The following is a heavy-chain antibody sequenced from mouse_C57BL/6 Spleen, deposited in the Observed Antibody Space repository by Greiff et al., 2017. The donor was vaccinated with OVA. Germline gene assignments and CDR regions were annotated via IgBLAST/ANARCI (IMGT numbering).Heavy chain of an antibody. CDR3: TSLRDRPPSYYAMDY. Sequence: EVKLVESGGGLVQPGGSMKLSCAASGFTFSDAWMDWVRQSPEKGLEWVAEIRNKANNHATYYAESVKGRFTISRDDSKSSVYLQMNSLRAEDTGIYYCTSLRDRPPSYYAMDYWGQGTSVTVSS. CDR2: IRNKANNHAT. J-gene: IGHJ4*01. V-gene: IGHV6-6*01. CDR1: GFTFSDAW.